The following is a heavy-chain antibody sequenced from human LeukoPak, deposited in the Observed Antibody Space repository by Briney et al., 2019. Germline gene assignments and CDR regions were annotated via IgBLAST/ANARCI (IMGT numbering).Heavy chain of an antibody. D-gene: IGHD1-26*01. V-gene: IGHV3-30*04. CDR1: GFTFGSYA. J-gene: IGHJ4*02. CDR3: ASGAGGWELLTKSTFDY. CDR2: ISYDGSNK. Sequence: GRSLRLSCAASGFTFGSYAFHWVRQAPGKGLEWVAVISYDGSNKYYADSVKGRFTISRDNSKNTLFLQMNSLRLEDTAVYYCASGAGGWELLTKSTFDYWGQGTLDTVSS.